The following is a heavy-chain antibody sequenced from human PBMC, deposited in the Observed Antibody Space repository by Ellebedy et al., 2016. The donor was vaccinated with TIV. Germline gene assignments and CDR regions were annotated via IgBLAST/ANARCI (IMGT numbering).Heavy chain of an antibody. CDR2: IRSKANSYAT. Sequence: PGGSLRLSCTTSGFTFINYAMSWVRQASGKGLEWVGRIRSKANSYATEYTASVNGRFTISRDDSKNTAYLQMNSLETEDTAVYYCAITYYYDSSGYTIDYWGQGTLVTVTS. CDR3: AITYYYDSSGYTIDY. J-gene: IGHJ4*02. D-gene: IGHD3-22*01. CDR1: GFTFINYA. V-gene: IGHV3-73*01.